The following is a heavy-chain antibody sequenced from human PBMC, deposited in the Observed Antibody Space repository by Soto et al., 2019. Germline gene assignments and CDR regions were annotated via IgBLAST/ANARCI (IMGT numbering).Heavy chain of an antibody. V-gene: IGHV1-69*02. CDR1: GGTFTSYT. CDR2: IIPILRME. CDR3: ATSYGSGSAHFDY. J-gene: IGHJ4*02. D-gene: IGHD3-10*01. Sequence: QVQLVQSGAEVKMPGSSVKVSCTASGGTFTSYTFSWVRQVPGQGLEWMGRIIPILRMEDFAQKFQGRVTINADESTSTVYMKLSSLRSEDTAVYYCATSYGSGSAHFDYWGQGTLVTVS.